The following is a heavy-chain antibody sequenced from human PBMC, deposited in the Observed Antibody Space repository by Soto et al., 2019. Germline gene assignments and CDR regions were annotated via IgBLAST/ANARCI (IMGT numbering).Heavy chain of an antibody. CDR1: GGSISSGGYY. CDR2: IYYSGST. D-gene: IGHD2-2*01. V-gene: IGHV4-31*03. CDR3: ARGRRYQLLLGTNWFDP. Sequence: SETLSLTCTVSGGSISSGGYYWSWIRQHPGKGLEWIGYIYYSGSTYYNPSLKSRVTISVDTSKNQFSLKLSSVTAADTAVYYCARGRRYQLLLGTNWFDPWGQGTLVTVSS. J-gene: IGHJ5*02.